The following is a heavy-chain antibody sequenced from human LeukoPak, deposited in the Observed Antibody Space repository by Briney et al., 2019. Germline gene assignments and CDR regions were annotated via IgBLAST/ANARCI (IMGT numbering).Heavy chain of an antibody. J-gene: IGHJ4*02. V-gene: IGHV3-13*01. Sequence: GGSLRLSCAASGFTFSSYDMHWVRQATGKGLEWVSAIGTAGDTYYPGSVKGRFTISRENAKNSLYLQMNSLRAGDTAVYYCAREAPDYAYDYWGQGTLVTVSS. D-gene: IGHD4-17*01. CDR3: AREAPDYAYDY. CDR1: GFTFSSYD. CDR2: IGTAGDT.